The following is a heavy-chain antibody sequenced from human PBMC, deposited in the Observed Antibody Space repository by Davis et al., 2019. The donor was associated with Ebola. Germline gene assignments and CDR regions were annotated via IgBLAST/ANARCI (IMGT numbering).Heavy chain of an antibody. D-gene: IGHD6-6*01. CDR3: ARDQGAIAARPSAFDM. CDR2: ISTSSSPI. Sequence: PGGPLRLSCAASAFSFSSYSMNWVRQAPGKGLEWVSYISTSSSPIYYADSVKGRFTISRDNAKNSLYLQMNSLRDEDTAVYYCARDQGAIAARPSAFDMWGQGTMVTVSS. CDR1: AFSFSSYS. J-gene: IGHJ3*02. V-gene: IGHV3-48*02.